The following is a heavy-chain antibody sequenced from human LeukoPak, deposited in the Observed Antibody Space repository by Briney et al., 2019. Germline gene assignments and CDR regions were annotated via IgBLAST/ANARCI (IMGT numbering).Heavy chain of an antibody. CDR1: GYTFTSYG. CDR3: ARGGHYDFWSGYTQPLDY. D-gene: IGHD3-3*01. Sequence: ASVKVSCKASGYTFTSYGISWVRQAPGQGLEWMGWISAYNGNTNYAQKLQGRVTMTTDTSTSTAYMELRSLRSDDTAVYYCARGGHYDFWSGYTQPLDYWGQGTLVTVSS. J-gene: IGHJ4*02. CDR2: ISAYNGNT. V-gene: IGHV1-18*01.